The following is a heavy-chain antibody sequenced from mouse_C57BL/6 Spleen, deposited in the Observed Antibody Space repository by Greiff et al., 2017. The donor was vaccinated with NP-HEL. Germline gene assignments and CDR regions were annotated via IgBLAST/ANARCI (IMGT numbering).Heavy chain of an antibody. CDR1: GFTFSDYG. D-gene: IGHD2-2*01. J-gene: IGHJ3*01. Sequence: EVQRVESGGGLVKPGGSLKLSCAASGFTFSDYGMHWVRQAPEKGLDWVAYISSGSSTIYYADTVKGRFTISRDNAKNTLFLQMTSLRSEDTAMYYCAIYGYGAWFAYWGQGTLVTVSA. V-gene: IGHV5-17*01. CDR2: ISSGSSTI. CDR3: AIYGYGAWFAY.